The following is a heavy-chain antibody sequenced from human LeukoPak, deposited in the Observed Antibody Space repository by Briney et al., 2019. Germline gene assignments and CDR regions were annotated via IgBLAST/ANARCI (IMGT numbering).Heavy chain of an antibody. J-gene: IGHJ5*02. CDR3: ARGRTYRSSSWFDP. V-gene: IGHV4-61*08. Sequence: SETLSLTCTVSGVSISSGGYYWSWIRQPPGKGLEWIGYISYSGNTNYNPSLKSRVTISVDTSKNQFSLKLSSVTAADTAVYYCARGRTYRSSSWFDPWGQGTLVTVSS. CDR1: GVSISSGGYY. D-gene: IGHD6-6*01. CDR2: ISYSGNT.